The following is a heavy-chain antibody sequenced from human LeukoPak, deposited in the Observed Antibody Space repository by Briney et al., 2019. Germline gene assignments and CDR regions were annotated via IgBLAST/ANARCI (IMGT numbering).Heavy chain of an antibody. CDR3: ARVKRPAAIRVLDAFGI. CDR1: GFPFSSYA. J-gene: IGHJ3*02. Sequence: GGSLTLSCAASGFPFSSYAMHWVRQAPGKGLEWVAVISYDGSNKYYADSVKGRFTISRDNSKNTLYLQMNSLRAEDTAVYYCARVKRPAAIRVLDAFGIWGQGTMVTVSS. V-gene: IGHV3-30-3*01. D-gene: IGHD2-2*01. CDR2: ISYDGSNK.